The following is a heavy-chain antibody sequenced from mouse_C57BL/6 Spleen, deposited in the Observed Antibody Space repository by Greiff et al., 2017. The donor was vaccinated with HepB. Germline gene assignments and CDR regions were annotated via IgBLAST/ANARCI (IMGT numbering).Heavy chain of an antibody. Sequence: QVQLQQSGAELVKPGASVKMSCKASGYTFTSYWITWVKQRPGQGLEWIGDIYPGSGSTNYNEKFKSKATLTVDTSSSTAYMQLSSLTSEDSAVYYCARSTTDPHYYAMDYWGQGTSVTVSS. CDR2: IYPGSGST. CDR3: ARSTTDPHYYAMDY. D-gene: IGHD1-1*01. V-gene: IGHV1-55*01. CDR1: GYTFTSYW. J-gene: IGHJ4*01.